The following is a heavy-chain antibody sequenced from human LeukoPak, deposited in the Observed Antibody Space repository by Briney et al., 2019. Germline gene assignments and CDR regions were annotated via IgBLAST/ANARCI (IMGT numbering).Heavy chain of an antibody. CDR3: ARFNLPRSLSFDY. Sequence: SETLSLTCAVYGGSFSGYYWSWIRRPPGKGLEWIGEINHSGSTNYNPSLKSRVTISVDTSKNQFSLKLSSVTAADTAVYYCARFNLPRSLSFDYWGQGTLATVSS. CDR2: INHSGST. V-gene: IGHV4-34*01. CDR1: GGSFSGYY. J-gene: IGHJ4*02.